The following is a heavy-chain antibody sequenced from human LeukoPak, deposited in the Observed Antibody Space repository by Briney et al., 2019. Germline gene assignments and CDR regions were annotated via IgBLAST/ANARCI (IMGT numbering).Heavy chain of an antibody. CDR1: GFTLSSYS. D-gene: IGHD5-18*01. J-gene: IGHJ4*02. CDR3: ARRATTERGHSYGLDY. CDR2: ISSSSSYI. Sequence: PGGSLRLSCAASGFTLSSYSMNWVRQAPGKGLEWVSSISSSSSYIYYADSVKGRFTISRDNAKNTLYLQMNSLRAEDTAVYYCARRATTERGHSYGLDYWGQGTLVTVSS. V-gene: IGHV3-21*01.